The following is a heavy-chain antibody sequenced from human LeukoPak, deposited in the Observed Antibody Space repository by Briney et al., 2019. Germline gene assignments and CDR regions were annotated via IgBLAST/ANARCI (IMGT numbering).Heavy chain of an antibody. Sequence: ASVKVSCKASGYTFTSYAMHWVRQAPGQRLEWMGWINAGNGNTKYSQKFQGRVTITRDTSASTAYMELSSLRSEDTAVYYCAREGLDYDFWSGYYMDYYYYGMDVWGQGTTVTVSS. CDR2: INAGNGNT. J-gene: IGHJ6*02. D-gene: IGHD3-3*01. V-gene: IGHV1-3*01. CDR1: GYTFTSYA. CDR3: AREGLDYDFWSGYYMDYYYYGMDV.